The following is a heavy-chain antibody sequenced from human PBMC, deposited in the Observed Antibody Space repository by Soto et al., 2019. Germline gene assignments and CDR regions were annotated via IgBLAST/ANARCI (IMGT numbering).Heavy chain of an antibody. J-gene: IGHJ6*02. V-gene: IGHV3-30-3*01. CDR2: ISHDGSEK. D-gene: IGHD6-13*01. CDR3: ARAAAYFYHYYYAMDV. CDR1: RFTFSSYA. Sequence: GGSLRLSCAASRFTFSSYAMDWVRQAPGKGLEWVAVISHDGSEKYYGDSVRGRFTISRDNPKDTVYLQMNSLRPEDTAVYYCARAAAYFYHYYYAMDVWGQGTAVTVSS.